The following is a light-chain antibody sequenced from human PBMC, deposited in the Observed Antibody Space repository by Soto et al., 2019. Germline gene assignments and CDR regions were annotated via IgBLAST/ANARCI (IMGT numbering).Light chain of an antibody. CDR2: GAS. J-gene: IGKJ3*01. Sequence: DIQMTQSPSSLSASVGDRVTVTCRASQSISKYLNWYQQKPGKAPQLLIYGASNLQSGVPSRFSGSGSGTDFTLTSSSLQPEDFATYYCQQSYSTRPVTFGPGTKVDIK. V-gene: IGKV1-39*01. CDR1: QSISKY. CDR3: QQSYSTRPVT.